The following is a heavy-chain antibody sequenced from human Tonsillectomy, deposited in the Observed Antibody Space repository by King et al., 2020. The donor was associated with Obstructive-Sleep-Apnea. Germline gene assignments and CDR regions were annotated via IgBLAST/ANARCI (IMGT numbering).Heavy chain of an antibody. D-gene: IGHD4-17*01. CDR1: GFTFSSYA. CDR3: AKGGMTTPDP. V-gene: IGHV3-23*04. CDR2: ISGSGGGT. Sequence: VQLVESGGGLVQPGGSLSLSCAASGFTFSSYAMSWVRQAPGKGLAWVSAISGSGGGTYYADSVKGRFTISRDNSKNRLYQQMNSLRAEDTAVYYCAKGGMTTPDPWGQGTLVTVSS. J-gene: IGHJ5*02.